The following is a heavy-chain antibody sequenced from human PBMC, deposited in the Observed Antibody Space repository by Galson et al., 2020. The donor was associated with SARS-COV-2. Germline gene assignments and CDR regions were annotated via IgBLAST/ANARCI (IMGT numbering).Heavy chain of an antibody. CDR2: IYSVGSST. CDR3: ARGDMGNDYFDY. Sequence: ALHGESLKISCAASGFTSSSYWMHWVRQAPGKGLVWVSRIYSVGSSTSYADSVKGRFTVSGDNAKNTLYLQMNSLRAEDTAVYYCARGDMGNDYFDYWGQGTLVTVSS. V-gene: IGHV3-74*01. J-gene: IGHJ4*02. CDR1: GFTSSSYW. D-gene: IGHD7-27*01.